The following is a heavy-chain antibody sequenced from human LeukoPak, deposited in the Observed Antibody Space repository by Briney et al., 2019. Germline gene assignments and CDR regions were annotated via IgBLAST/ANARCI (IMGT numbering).Heavy chain of an antibody. D-gene: IGHD3-22*01. CDR2: IRSKVYGGTT. CDR3: SRASGYYYLDAIDS. CDR1: GLIFGEYA. Sequence: GGSLRLSCTASGLIFGEYAKRWLRQAPGKGLEWVGFIRSKVYGGTTEYAASVKGRFTISRDHSKSIAYLQMNSLKTEDRVVYNCSRASGYYYLDAIDSWGQGTMVTVSS. J-gene: IGHJ3*02. V-gene: IGHV3-49*03.